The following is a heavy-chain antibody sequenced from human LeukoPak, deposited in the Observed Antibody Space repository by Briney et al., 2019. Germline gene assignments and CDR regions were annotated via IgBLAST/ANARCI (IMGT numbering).Heavy chain of an antibody. V-gene: IGHV4-59*08. CDR2: IYYSGST. J-gene: IGHJ3*02. CDR1: GGSISSYY. CDR3: ARQGYSYGLDAFDI. Sequence: PSETLSFTCTVSGGSISSYYWSWIRQPPGNGLEWIGYIYYSGSTNYNPSLKSRVTISVDTSKNQFSLKLSSVTAADTAVYYCARQGYSYGLDAFDIWGQGTMVTVSS. D-gene: IGHD5-18*01.